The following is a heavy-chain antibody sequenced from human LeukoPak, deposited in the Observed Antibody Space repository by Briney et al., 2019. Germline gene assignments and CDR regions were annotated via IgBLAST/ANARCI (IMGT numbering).Heavy chain of an antibody. Sequence: SETLSLTCTVSGGSISGSSSYWGWIRQPPGKGLEWIGSVRYSGKTYYNPSLKSRVTMSLDTSKNQFSLRLTSVTAADTAVYYCARTKPYYYYMDVWGKGTTVTVSS. CDR1: GGSISGSSSY. CDR2: VRYSGKT. CDR3: ARTKPYYYYMDV. J-gene: IGHJ6*03. V-gene: IGHV4-39*01.